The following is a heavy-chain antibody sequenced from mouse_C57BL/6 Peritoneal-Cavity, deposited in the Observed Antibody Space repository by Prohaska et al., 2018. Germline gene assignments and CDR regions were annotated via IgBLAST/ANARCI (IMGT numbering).Heavy chain of an antibody. V-gene: IGHV1-4*01. J-gene: IGHJ2*01. Sequence: MSCKASGYTFTSYTMHWVKQRPGQGLEWIGYINPSSGDTKYIQKFKDKATVTADKSSSTAYMQLSSLTSEDSAVYYCARSDITTVVADYWGQGTTLTVSS. D-gene: IGHD1-1*01. CDR3: ARSDITTVVADY. CDR1: GYTFTSYT. CDR2: INPSSGDT.